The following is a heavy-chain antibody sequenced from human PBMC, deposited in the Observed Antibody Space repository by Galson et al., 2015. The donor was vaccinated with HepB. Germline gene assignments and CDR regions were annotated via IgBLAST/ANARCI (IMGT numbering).Heavy chain of an antibody. J-gene: IGHJ4*02. CDR1: GYTFANYD. V-gene: IGHV1-18*01. Sequence: SVKVSCKASGYTFANYDISWVRQAPGQGLEWMGLISPKKGNRNHGQRFQGRVTMTTDTSTSTAYMELASLTSDDTAVYYCARDEDWGGGFRYWGQGTLVTVSA. CDR2: ISPKKGNR. CDR3: ARDEDWGGGFRY. D-gene: IGHD7-27*01.